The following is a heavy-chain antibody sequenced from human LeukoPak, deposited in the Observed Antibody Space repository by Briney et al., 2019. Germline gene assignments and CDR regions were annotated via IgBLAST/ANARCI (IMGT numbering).Heavy chain of an antibody. V-gene: IGHV4-4*07. J-gene: IGHJ4*02. Sequence: SETLSLTCTVSGGSISSYYWSWIRQPAGKGLEWIGRIYTSGSTNYNPSLKSRVTMSVDTSKNQFSLKLSSVTAADTAVYYCARTLKLYSNYDLGYWGQGTLVTVSS. CDR2: IYTSGST. D-gene: IGHD4-11*01. CDR1: GGSISSYY. CDR3: ARTLKLYSNYDLGY.